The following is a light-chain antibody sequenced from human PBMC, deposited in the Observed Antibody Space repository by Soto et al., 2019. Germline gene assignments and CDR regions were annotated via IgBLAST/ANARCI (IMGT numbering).Light chain of an antibody. CDR3: QLYGGLWT. CDR2: AAS. J-gene: IGKJ1*01. CDR1: QGISSY. V-gene: IGKV1-8*01. Sequence: AIRMTQSPSSFSASTGDRVTITCRASQGISSYLAWYQQKPGKAPKLLIYAASTLQSGVPSRFSGSGSGTDFTLTISCLQSEDFATYHCQLYGGLWTFGQGTKVEVK.